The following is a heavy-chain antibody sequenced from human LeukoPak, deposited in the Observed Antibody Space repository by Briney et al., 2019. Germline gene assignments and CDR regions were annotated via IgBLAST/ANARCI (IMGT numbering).Heavy chain of an antibody. CDR3: ARTPATTWTNHFDY. D-gene: IGHD4-17*01. CDR1: GGSISTYY. Sequence: PSETLSLTCTVSGGSISTYYWNWIRQSPGKGLEWIGYMCYSGSTNYNPSLKSRVTISVDTSKNESSLKLSSVTAADTAVYYCARTPATTWTNHFDYWGQGTLVTVSS. V-gene: IGHV4-59*01. J-gene: IGHJ4*02. CDR2: MCYSGST.